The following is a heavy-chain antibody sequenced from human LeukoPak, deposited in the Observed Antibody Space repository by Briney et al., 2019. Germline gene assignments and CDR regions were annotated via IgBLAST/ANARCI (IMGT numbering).Heavy chain of an antibody. D-gene: IGHD3-10*01. V-gene: IGHV3-23*01. CDR1: GFIFKTYA. CDR2: ISGSGSST. J-gene: IGHJ4*02. CDR3: AKDPTFYNY. Sequence: PGGSLRLSCAGSGFIFKTYALSWVRQAPGKGLEWVSGISGSGSSTYYADSVKGRFTISRDNSKNTLYLQMNSLRAEDTAVYHCAKDPTFYNYWGQGTLVTVSS.